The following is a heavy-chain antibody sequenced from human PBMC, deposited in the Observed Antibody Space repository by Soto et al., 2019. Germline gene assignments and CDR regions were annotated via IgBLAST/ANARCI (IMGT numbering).Heavy chain of an antibody. CDR2: ISSSSSYI. Sequence: GGSLRLSCAASGFTFSSYAMSWVRQAPGKGLEWVSSISSSSSYIYYADSVKGRFTISRDNAKNSLYLQMNSLRAEDTAVYYCARDSSSWYYYYGMDVWGQGTTVTVSS. CDR1: GFTFSSYA. J-gene: IGHJ6*02. CDR3: ARDSSSWYYYYGMDV. V-gene: IGHV3-21*01. D-gene: IGHD6-13*01.